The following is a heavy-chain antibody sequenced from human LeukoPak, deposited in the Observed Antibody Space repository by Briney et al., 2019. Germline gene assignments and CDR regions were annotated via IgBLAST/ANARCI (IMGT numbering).Heavy chain of an antibody. D-gene: IGHD2-2*02. Sequence: PGGSLRLSCAASGFTFSSYGMHWVRQAPGKGLEWVAVISYDGGNKYYADSVKGRFTISRDNSKNTLYLQMNSLRAEDTAVYYCARGDTKYCSSASCHNPFDQWGQGTLVTVTS. J-gene: IGHJ4*02. CDR3: ARGDTKYCSSASCHNPFDQ. CDR2: ISYDGGNK. V-gene: IGHV3-33*05. CDR1: GFTFSSYG.